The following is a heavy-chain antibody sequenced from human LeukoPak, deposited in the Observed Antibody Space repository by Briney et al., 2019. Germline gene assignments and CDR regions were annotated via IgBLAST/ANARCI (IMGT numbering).Heavy chain of an antibody. Sequence: QPGGSLRLSCAASGFTFSNFAMSWVRQAPEKGLEWVSTISGNTHNTYYTDSMKGRFTISRDDSKNTLSLHMNSLRAEDTALYYCAKWFLPIAPAGTEVFWGQGTLVTVSS. V-gene: IGHV3-23*01. J-gene: IGHJ4*02. CDR1: GFTFSNFA. CDR2: ISGNTHNT. D-gene: IGHD6-13*01. CDR3: AKWFLPIAPAGTEVF.